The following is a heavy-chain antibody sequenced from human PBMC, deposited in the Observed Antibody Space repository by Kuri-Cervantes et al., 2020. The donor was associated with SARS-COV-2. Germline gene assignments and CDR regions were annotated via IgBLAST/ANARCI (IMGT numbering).Heavy chain of an antibody. V-gene: IGHV4-34*01. CDR2: INHSGST. CDR3: ARDPRYLARGGGFDY. J-gene: IGHJ4*02. CDR1: GGSFSGYY. D-gene: IGHD1-14*01. Sequence: SETLSLTCAVYGGSFSGYYWSWIRQPPGKGLEWIGEINHSGSTNYNPSLKSRVTISVDTSKNQFSLKLSSVTAADTAVYYCARDPRYLARGGGFDYWGQGNPGHRLL.